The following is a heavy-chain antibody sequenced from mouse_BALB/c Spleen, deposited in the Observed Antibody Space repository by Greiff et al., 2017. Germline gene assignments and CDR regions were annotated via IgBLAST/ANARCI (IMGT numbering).Heavy chain of an antibody. V-gene: IGHV5-17*02. CDR1: GFTFSSFG. CDR3: AREGNPHYFDY. J-gene: IGHJ2*01. CDR2: ISSGSSNI. Sequence: EVMLVESGGGLVQPGGSRKLSCAASGFTFSSFGMHWVRQAPEKGLEWVAYISSGSSNIYYADTVKGRFTISRDNPKNTLFLQMTSLRSEDTAMYYCAREGNPHYFDYWGQGTTLTVSS.